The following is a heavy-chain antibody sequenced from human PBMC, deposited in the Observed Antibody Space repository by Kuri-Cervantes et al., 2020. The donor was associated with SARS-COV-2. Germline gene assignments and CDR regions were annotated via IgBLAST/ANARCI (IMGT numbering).Heavy chain of an antibody. CDR2: ISGTGNYI. D-gene: IGHD3-10*01. J-gene: IGHJ3*02. V-gene: IGHV3-21*01. CDR1: GFNFSSYS. Sequence: GGSLRLSCAASGFNFSSYSINWVRQAPRKGLEWVSSISGTGNYIYYADSLKGRFTISRDNAKNSLYLQMNSLRVEDTAVYYCARRCGESVSCHNGFDIWGQGTVVTVSS. CDR3: ARRCGESVSCHNGFDI.